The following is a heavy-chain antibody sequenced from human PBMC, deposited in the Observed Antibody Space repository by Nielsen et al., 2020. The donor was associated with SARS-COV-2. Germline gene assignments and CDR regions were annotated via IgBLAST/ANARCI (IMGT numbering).Heavy chain of an antibody. V-gene: IGHV3-30*04. CDR3: ARVNSGSYYGAFDI. J-gene: IGHJ3*02. D-gene: IGHD1-26*01. CDR2: ISYDGSNK. Sequence: GESLKISCAASGFTFSSYAMHWVRQAPGKGLEWVAVISYDGSNKYYADSVKGRFTISRDNSKNTLYLQMNSLRAEDTAVYYCARVNSGSYYGAFDIWGQGTMVTVPS. CDR1: GFTFSSYA.